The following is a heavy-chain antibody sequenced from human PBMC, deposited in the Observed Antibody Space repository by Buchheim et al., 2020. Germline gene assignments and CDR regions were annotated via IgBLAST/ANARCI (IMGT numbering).Heavy chain of an antibody. CDR1: GGSISSYY. D-gene: IGHD3-22*01. Sequence: QVQLQESGPGLVKPSETLSLTCTVSGGSISSYYWSWIRQPPGKRLEWIGYIYYSGSTNYNPSLKSRVTISVDTSKNQFSLKLSSVTAADTAVYYCARDSRRTTSGYFPYWYFDLWGRGTL. J-gene: IGHJ2*01. V-gene: IGHV4-59*01. CDR3: ARDSRRTTSGYFPYWYFDL. CDR2: IYYSGST.